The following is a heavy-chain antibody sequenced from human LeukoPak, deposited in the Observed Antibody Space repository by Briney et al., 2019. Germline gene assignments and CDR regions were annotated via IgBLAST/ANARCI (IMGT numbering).Heavy chain of an antibody. V-gene: IGHV5-51*01. CDR1: GYSFTSYW. Sequence: GESLKISCKGSGYSFTSYWIGWVRQMPGKGLEWMGIIYPGDSGTRYSPSFQGQVTISADKSISTAYLQWSSLKASDTAMYYCARREALYCSGGSCYSEWFDPWGQGTLVTVSS. CDR2: IYPGDSGT. D-gene: IGHD2-15*01. J-gene: IGHJ5*02. CDR3: ARREALYCSGGSCYSEWFDP.